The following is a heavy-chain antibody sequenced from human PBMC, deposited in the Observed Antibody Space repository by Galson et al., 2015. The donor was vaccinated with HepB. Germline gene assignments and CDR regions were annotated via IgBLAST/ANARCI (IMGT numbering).Heavy chain of an antibody. V-gene: IGHV3-21*01. J-gene: IGHJ3*02. CDR2: ISSSSSYI. CDR1: GFTFSSYS. D-gene: IGHD2-2*01. CDR3: ARGMIYCSSTSCLLGAFDI. Sequence: SLRLSCAASGFTFSSYSMNWVRQAPGKGLEWVSSISSSSSYIYYADSVKGRFTISRDNAKNSLYLQMNSLRAEDTAVYYCARGMIYCSSTSCLLGAFDIWGQGTMVTVSS.